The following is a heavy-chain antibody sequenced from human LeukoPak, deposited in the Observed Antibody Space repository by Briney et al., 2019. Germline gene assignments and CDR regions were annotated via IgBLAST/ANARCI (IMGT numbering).Heavy chain of an antibody. Sequence: GGSLRLSCAASGFTFSSYAMHWVRQAPGKGLEWVAVISYDGSNKYYADSVKGRFTISRDNSKNTLYLQMNSLKAEDTAVYYCARWRSSGLTDRFGDYYYMDVWGKGTTVTVSS. CDR3: ARWRSSGLTDRFGDYYYMDV. J-gene: IGHJ6*03. CDR1: GFTFSSYA. D-gene: IGHD6-25*01. CDR2: ISYDGSNK. V-gene: IGHV3-30*04.